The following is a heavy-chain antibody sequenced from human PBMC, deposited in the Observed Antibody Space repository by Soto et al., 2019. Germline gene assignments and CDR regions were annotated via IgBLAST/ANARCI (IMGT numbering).Heavy chain of an antibody. D-gene: IGHD4-17*01. CDR2: IYYSGST. CDR1: GGSISSGGYY. Sequence: PSETLSLTCTVSGGSISSGGYYWSWIRQHPGKGLEWTGYIYYSGSTYYNPSLKSRVTISVDTSKNQFSLKLSSVTAADTAVYYCARGRDDYGDYWGQGTLVTVSS. CDR3: ARGRDDYGDY. V-gene: IGHV4-31*03. J-gene: IGHJ4*02.